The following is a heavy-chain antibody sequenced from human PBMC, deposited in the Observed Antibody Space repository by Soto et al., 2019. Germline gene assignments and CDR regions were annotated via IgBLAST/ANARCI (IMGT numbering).Heavy chain of an antibody. J-gene: IGHJ4*02. CDR1: GGTFSSYA. V-gene: IGHV1-69*13. CDR3: ARGDVVVPAAMEYYFDY. CDR2: IIPIFGTA. D-gene: IGHD2-2*01. Sequence: SVKVSCKASGGTFSSYAISLVRQAPGQGLEWMGGIIPIFGTANYAQKFQGRVTITADESTSTAYMELSSLRSEDTAMYYCARGDVVVPAAMEYYFDYWGQGTLVTVSS.